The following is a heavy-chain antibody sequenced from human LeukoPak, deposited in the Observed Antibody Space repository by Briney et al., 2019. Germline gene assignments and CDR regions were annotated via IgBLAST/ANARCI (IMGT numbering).Heavy chain of an antibody. CDR3: SRVSMAATGGTGTGDRYFDL. CDR1: GGSIRSSY. D-gene: IGHD6-13*01. Sequence: SETLSLTCSVSGGSIRSSYWSWIRQPPGKGLEWIGDIYYTGTTNYEPSLKSRVTISADTSRNLFSLKLRSVTAADTAVYYCSRVSMAATGGTGTGDRYFDLWGRGTLVTVSS. CDR2: IYYTGTT. V-gene: IGHV4-59*01. J-gene: IGHJ2*01.